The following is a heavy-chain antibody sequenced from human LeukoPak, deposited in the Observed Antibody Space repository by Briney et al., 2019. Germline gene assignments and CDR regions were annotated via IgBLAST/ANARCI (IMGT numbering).Heavy chain of an antibody. CDR2: IYYSGST. CDR3: ARGYASGYSSSWYGMDV. Sequence: PSETLSLTCTVSGSSISSYYWSWIRQPPGKGLEWIGYIYYSGSTNYNPSLKSRVTISVDTSKNQFSLKLSSVTAADTAVYYCARGYASGYSSSWYGMDVWGQGTTVTVSS. CDR1: GSSISSYY. J-gene: IGHJ6*02. V-gene: IGHV4-59*01. D-gene: IGHD6-13*01.